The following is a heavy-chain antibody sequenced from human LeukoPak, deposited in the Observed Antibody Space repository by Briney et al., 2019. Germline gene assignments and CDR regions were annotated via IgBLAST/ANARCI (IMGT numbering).Heavy chain of an antibody. Sequence: SVKVSCKASGGTFSSYAISWVRQAPGQGREWMGGIIPIFGTANYAQKFQGRVTITTDESTSTAYMELSSLRSEDTAVYYCAREDYYGSGSLDGFHNWFDPWGQGTLVTVSS. D-gene: IGHD3-10*01. CDR3: AREDYYGSGSLDGFHNWFDP. CDR2: IIPIFGTA. J-gene: IGHJ5*02. V-gene: IGHV1-69*05. CDR1: GGTFSSYA.